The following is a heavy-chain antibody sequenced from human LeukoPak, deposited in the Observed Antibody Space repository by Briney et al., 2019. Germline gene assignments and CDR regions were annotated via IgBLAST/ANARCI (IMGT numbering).Heavy chain of an antibody. CDR1: GFTVSSNY. CDR2: IYSGGST. Sequence: RGSLRLSCAASGFTVSSNYMSWVRQAPGKGLEWVSVIYSGGSTYYADSVKGRFTISRDNSKNTLYLQMNSLRAEDTAVYYCARDRRGAAAGPLDYWGQGTLVTVSS. V-gene: IGHV3-66*01. J-gene: IGHJ4*02. CDR3: ARDRRGAAAGPLDY. D-gene: IGHD6-13*01.